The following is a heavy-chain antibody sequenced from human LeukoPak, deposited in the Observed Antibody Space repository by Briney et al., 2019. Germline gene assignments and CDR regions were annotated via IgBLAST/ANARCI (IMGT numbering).Heavy chain of an antibody. V-gene: IGHV3-11*04. CDR2: ISSSGSTI. J-gene: IGHJ6*02. CDR3: ATYTHWVAGDV. D-gene: IGHD3-16*01. Sequence: GGSLRLSCAASGFTFSDYYMSWIRQAPGKGLEWVSYISSSGSTIYYADSVKGRFTISRDNARNSLYLQMGSLRAEDTAVYYCATYTHWVAGDVWGQGTTVPVSS. CDR1: GFTFSDYY.